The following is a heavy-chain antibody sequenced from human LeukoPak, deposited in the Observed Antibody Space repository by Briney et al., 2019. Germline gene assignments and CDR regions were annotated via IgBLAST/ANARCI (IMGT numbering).Heavy chain of an antibody. Sequence: PSQTLSLTCTVSGGSISSGGYYWSWIRQPPGKGLEWIGYIYYSGSTNYNPSLKSRVTISVDTSKNQFSLRLSSVTAADTAVYYCARDVGFDYSVTPLAFDIWGQGTMVTVSS. CDR1: GGSISSGGYY. D-gene: IGHD3-9*01. V-gene: IGHV4-61*08. CDR2: IYYSGST. J-gene: IGHJ3*02. CDR3: ARDVGFDYSVTPLAFDI.